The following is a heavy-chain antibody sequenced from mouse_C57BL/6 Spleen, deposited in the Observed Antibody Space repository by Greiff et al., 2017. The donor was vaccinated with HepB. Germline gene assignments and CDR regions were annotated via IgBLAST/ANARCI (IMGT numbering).Heavy chain of an antibody. J-gene: IGHJ3*01. CDR1: GFNIKDYY. Sequence: VQLQQSGAELVKPGASVKLSCTASGFNIKDYYMHWVKQRTEQGLEWIGRIDPEDGETKYAPKFQGKATITADTASNPAYLQLSSLTSEDTAVYYCATYYSNYPAWFAYWGQGTLVTVSA. CDR3: ATYYSNYPAWFAY. CDR2: IDPEDGET. D-gene: IGHD2-5*01. V-gene: IGHV14-2*01.